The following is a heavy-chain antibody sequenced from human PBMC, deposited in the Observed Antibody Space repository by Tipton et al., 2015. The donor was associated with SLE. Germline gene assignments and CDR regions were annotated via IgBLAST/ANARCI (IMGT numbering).Heavy chain of an antibody. CDR3: ARQGNTRSPCDY. CDR2: IYYSGGT. CDR1: GGSISSSGYY. V-gene: IGHV4-39*07. D-gene: IGHD1/OR15-1a*01. J-gene: IGHJ4*02. Sequence: TLSLTCSVSGGSISSSGYYWGWIRQPPGKGLAWIGTIYYSGGTSYNPSLKSRVTISVDTSKNQFSLKLNYVTAGDTAVYYCARQGNTRSPCDYWGQGTLDTVSS.